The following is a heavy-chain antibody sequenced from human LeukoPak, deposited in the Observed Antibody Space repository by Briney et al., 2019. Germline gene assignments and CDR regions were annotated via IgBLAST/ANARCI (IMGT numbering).Heavy chain of an antibody. CDR1: GYTFTDYL. J-gene: IGHJ4*02. CDR3: ARDLSTSSTWELDY. CDR2: INPKSGGT. D-gene: IGHD2/OR15-2a*01. V-gene: IGHV1-2*02. Sequence: GASVKVSCKASGYTFTDYLIHWVRQAPGQGLEYMGWINPKSGGTEYAQKFLGRVTMTRGTSTSTASMELSRLRSDDTAVYLCARDLSTSSTWELDYWGQGTLVTVSS.